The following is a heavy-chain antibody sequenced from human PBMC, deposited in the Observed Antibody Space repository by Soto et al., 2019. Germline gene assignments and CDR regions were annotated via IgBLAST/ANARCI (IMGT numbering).Heavy chain of an antibody. Sequence: QVQLVQSGAEVKKPGSSVKVSCKASGGTFSSYTISWVRQAPGQGLEWMGRIIPILGIANYAQKFQGRVTITADKSTSTAYMELSSLRSEDTAVYYCGAGKTKDAFDIWGQGTMVTVSS. V-gene: IGHV1-69*02. CDR1: GGTFSSYT. J-gene: IGHJ3*02. CDR2: IIPILGIA. CDR3: GAGKTKDAFDI.